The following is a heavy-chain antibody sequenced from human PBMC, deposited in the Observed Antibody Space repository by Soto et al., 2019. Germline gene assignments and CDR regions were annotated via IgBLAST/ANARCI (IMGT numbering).Heavy chain of an antibody. V-gene: IGHV1-18*01. Sequence: QVQLVQSGAEVKKPGASVKVSCKASGYTFTNYGISWVRQAPGQGLEWMGWISAYNGNTKYAQKLQGRVTMTTDRSPSTAYMELRSLRSDDTAVYYCARDRGDILTGLYYGMDVWGQGTTVIVSS. J-gene: IGHJ6*02. CDR3: ARDRGDILTGLYYGMDV. CDR2: ISAYNGNT. D-gene: IGHD3-9*01. CDR1: GYTFTNYG.